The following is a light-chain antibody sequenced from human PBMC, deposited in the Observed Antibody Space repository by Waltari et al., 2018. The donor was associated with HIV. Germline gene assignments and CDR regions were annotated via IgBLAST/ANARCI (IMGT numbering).Light chain of an antibody. Sequence: DIQKTQSPSTLSASVGDRVTITCRASQSISGWLAWYQQKPGKAPKLLIYKASTLETGVPSRFSGSGSGTEFALTINSLQPDDFATYYCQQYSTYSGTFGQGTKLEI. CDR1: QSISGW. V-gene: IGKV1-5*03. CDR3: QQYSTYSGT. J-gene: IGKJ2*02. CDR2: KAS.